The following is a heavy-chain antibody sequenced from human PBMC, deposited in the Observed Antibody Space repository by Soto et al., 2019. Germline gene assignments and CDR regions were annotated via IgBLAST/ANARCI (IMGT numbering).Heavy chain of an antibody. V-gene: IGHV2-5*02. D-gene: IGHD3-9*01. CDR3: AHSPPNFDWLLGGYNWFDP. CDR1: GFSLNASGVG. Sequence: QITLKESGPPLVNPTQTLTLTCTFSGFSLNASGVGVGWIRQPPGKALEWLTLIYGDDDKRYSPSLKTRLTITKDTSKNQVVLTMANMDPLDTATYYCAHSPPNFDWLLGGYNWFDPWGQGTLVTVSS. CDR2: IYGDDDK. J-gene: IGHJ5*02.